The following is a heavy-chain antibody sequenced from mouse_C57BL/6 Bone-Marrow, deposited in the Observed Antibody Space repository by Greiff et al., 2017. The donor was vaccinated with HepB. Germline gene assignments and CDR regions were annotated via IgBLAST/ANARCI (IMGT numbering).Heavy chain of an antibody. CDR2: ISYDGSN. CDR1: GYSITSGYY. CDR3: ARRPRDV. J-gene: IGHJ1*03. Sequence: EVKLLESGPGLVKPSQSLSLTCSVTGYSITSGYYWNWIRQFPGNKLEWMGYISYDGSNNYNPSLKNRISITRDTSKNQFFLKLNSVTTEDTATYYCARRPRDVWGTGTTVTVSS. V-gene: IGHV3-6*01.